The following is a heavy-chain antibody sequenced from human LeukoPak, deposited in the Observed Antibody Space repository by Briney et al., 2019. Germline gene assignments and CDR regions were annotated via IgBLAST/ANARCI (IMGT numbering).Heavy chain of an antibody. J-gene: IGHJ3*02. Sequence: SETLSLTCTVSGGSISTSYWSWIRQPPGKGLEWIGYIYYSGSTNYNPSLKSRVTISVDTSKNQFSLKLSTVTAADTAVYYCARGPQYCSDGSCYSYAFDIWGQGTMVTVSS. D-gene: IGHD2-15*01. CDR1: GGSISTSY. CDR3: ARGPQYCSDGSCYSYAFDI. CDR2: IYYSGST. V-gene: IGHV4-59*01.